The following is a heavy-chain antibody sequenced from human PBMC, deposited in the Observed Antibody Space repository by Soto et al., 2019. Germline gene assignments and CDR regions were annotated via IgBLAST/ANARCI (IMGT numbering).Heavy chain of an antibody. Sequence: GGSLRLSCAASGFTFSSYGMHWVRQAPGKGLEWVAVISYDGSNKYYADSVRGRFTISRDNSKNTLYLQMHSLRAEDTAVYDCAKDPRYYYDSSGYSPWGQGTLVTVSS. CDR1: GFTFSSYG. V-gene: IGHV3-30*18. J-gene: IGHJ5*02. CDR2: ISYDGSNK. CDR3: AKDPRYYYDSSGYSP. D-gene: IGHD3-22*01.